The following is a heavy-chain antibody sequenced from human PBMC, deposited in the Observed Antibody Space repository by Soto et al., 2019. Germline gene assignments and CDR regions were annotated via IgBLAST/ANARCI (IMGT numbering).Heavy chain of an antibody. J-gene: IGHJ4*02. Sequence: SRNMKKQAPGKGLEWVSYISTSSSTIYYPDSVKGRFTISRDNAKNSLYLQMNSLRDEDTAVYYCASGGYSGRTADFEYWGQGTLVTVS. CDR1: S. CDR3: ASGGYSGRTADFEY. CDR2: ISTSSSTI. V-gene: IGHV3-48*02. D-gene: IGHD5-12*01.